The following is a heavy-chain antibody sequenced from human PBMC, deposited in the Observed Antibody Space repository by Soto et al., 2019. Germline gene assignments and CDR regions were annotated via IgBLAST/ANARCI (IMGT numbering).Heavy chain of an antibody. D-gene: IGHD3-9*01. Sequence: TLRLRNAVAGGSIGGGGCCWSWISQHPGKGLEWIGYIYYSGSTYYNPSLKSRVTISVDTSKNQFSLKLSSVTAADTAVYYCARFVLSGLPLDYWGQGTLVTVSS. CDR1: GGSIGGGGCC. J-gene: IGHJ4*02. CDR2: IYYSGST. CDR3: ARFVLSGLPLDY. V-gene: IGHV4-30-4*08.